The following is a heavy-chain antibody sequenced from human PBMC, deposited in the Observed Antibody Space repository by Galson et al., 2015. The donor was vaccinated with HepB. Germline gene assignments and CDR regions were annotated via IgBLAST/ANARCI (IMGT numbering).Heavy chain of an antibody. J-gene: IGHJ4*02. Sequence: QSGAEVKKPGESLTISCKGAGYGFTRHWIGCGRQRPGKSLEWMGFLCPADSDTRYSPSFQDQVTISGDKSISTAYLQWISLKDSDTAMYYCAKGYTSGWYALGDWGQGTLVTVSS. CDR3: AKGYTSGWYALGD. CDR2: LCPADSDT. CDR1: GYGFTRHW. D-gene: IGHD6-19*01. V-gene: IGHV5-51*03.